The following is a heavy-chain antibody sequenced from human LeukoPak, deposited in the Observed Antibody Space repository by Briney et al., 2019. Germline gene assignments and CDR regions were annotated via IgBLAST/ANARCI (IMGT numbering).Heavy chain of an antibody. D-gene: IGHD2-15*01. CDR3: ARGGGGRGYYGMDV. Sequence: SETLSLTCTVSGDSISSYYWSWVRQPPGKGLEWIGYIYYSGSTNSGSTNYNPSLKSRVSISVDTSKKQFSLKLSSVTAADTAVYYCARGGGGRGYYGMDVWGQGTTVTVSS. CDR1: GDSISSYY. V-gene: IGHV4-59*01. CDR2: IYYSGSTNSGST. J-gene: IGHJ6*02.